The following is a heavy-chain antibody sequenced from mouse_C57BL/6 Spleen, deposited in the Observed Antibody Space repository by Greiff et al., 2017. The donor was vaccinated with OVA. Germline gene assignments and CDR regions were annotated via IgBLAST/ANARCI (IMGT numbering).Heavy chain of an antibody. J-gene: IGHJ3*01. V-gene: IGHV1-64*01. CDR1: GYTFTSYW. CDR2: IHPNSGST. Sequence: QVHVKQPGAELVKPGASVKLSCKASGYTFTSYWMHWVKQRPGQGLEWIGMIHPNSGSTNYNEKFKSKATLTVDKSSSTAYMQLSSLTSEDSAVYYCARTGYDGYYVPYWGQGTLVTVSA. CDR3: ARTGYDGYYVPY. D-gene: IGHD2-3*01.